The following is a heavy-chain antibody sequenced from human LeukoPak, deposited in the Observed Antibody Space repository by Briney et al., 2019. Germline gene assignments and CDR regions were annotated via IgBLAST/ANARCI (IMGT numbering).Heavy chain of an antibody. D-gene: IGHD3-22*01. CDR3: ARDSSGYYIEYFDY. CDR2: INAGNGNT. Sequence: ASVKVSCKASGGTFSSYAISWVRQAPGQRLEWMGWINAGNGNTKYSQKFQGRVTITRDTSASTAYMELSSLRSEDTAVYYCARDSSGYYIEYFDYWGQGTLVTVSS. J-gene: IGHJ4*02. CDR1: GGTFSSYA. V-gene: IGHV1-3*01.